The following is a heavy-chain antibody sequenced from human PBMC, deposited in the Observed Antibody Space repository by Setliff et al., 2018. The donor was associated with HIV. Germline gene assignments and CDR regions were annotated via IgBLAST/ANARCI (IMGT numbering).Heavy chain of an antibody. Sequence: ASVKVSCKASGYTFTSYYMHWVRQAPGQGLEWMGIINPGGGNTRYAQRFQGRVSMTRDTSTSTVYMELSSLRPEDTALYFCAKDYGDGHNWGAFDISGQGTMVTVSS. J-gene: IGHJ3*02. D-gene: IGHD1-1*01. CDR2: INPGGGNT. CDR1: GYTFTSYY. CDR3: AKDYGDGHNWGAFDI. V-gene: IGHV1-46*01.